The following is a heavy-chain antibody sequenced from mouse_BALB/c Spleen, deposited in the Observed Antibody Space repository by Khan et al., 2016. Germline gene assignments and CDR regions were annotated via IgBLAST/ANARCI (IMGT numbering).Heavy chain of an antibody. CDR3: ARSPYYGYGWFDY. V-gene: IGHV14-3*02. D-gene: IGHD2-2*01. Sequence: VQLQQSGAELVKPAASVKLSCTASGFNIKDTYMHWVKQRPEQGQVWLGRIVPANGNTKYDPKFQSRVTITTDTSNNQFYLQFSTLTSEDTAVYYCARSPYYGYGWFDYWGHGTPVTVSA. CDR1: GFNIKDTY. CDR2: IVPANGNT. J-gene: IGHJ3*01.